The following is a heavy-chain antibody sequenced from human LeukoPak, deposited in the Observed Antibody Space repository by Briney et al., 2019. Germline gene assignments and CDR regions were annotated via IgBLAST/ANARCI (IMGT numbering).Heavy chain of an antibody. D-gene: IGHD5/OR15-5a*01. Sequence: HPGGSLRLSCAASGFTFSSYSMNWVRQAPGKGLEWVSYISSSSSTIYYADSVKGRFTISRDNAKNSLYLQMNSLRAEDTAVYYCASAGSTLDYWGQGTLVTVSS. V-gene: IGHV3-48*01. J-gene: IGHJ4*02. CDR2: ISSSSSTI. CDR1: GFTFSSYS. CDR3: ASAGSTLDY.